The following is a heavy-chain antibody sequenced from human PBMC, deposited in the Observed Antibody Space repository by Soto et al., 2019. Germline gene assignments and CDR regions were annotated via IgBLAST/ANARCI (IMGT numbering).Heavy chain of an antibody. CDR2: ISAYNGNT. J-gene: IGHJ4*02. D-gene: IGHD3-22*01. V-gene: IGHV1-18*01. CDR1: GYTFTSYG. Sequence: ASVKVSSKASGYTFTSYGISWVRQAPGQGLEWMGWISAYNGNTNYAQKLQGRVTMTTDTSTSTAYMELRSLRSDDTAVYYCAGDRRYYDSSGYYLFDYWGQGTLVTVSS. CDR3: AGDRRYYDSSGYYLFDY.